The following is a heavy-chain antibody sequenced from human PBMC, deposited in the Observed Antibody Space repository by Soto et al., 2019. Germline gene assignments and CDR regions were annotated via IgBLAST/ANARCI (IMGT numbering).Heavy chain of an antibody. CDR2: IDWDDDK. D-gene: IGHD3-16*02. J-gene: IGHJ6*02. V-gene: IGHV2-70*11. CDR1: GFSLSTSGMC. Sequence: SGPTLVNPTQTLTLTCTFSGFSLSTSGMCVSWIRQPPGKALEWLARIDWDDDKYYSTSLKTRLTISKDTSKNQVVLTMTNMDPVDTATYYCAREIMITFGGLIAPAYAMAVWGQGTTVTVSS. CDR3: AREIMITFGGLIAPAYAMAV.